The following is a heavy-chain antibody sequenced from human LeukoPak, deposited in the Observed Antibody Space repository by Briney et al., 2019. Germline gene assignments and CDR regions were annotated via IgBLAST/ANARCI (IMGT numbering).Heavy chain of an antibody. CDR3: ARDMAPYSSGWYAFDI. CDR1: GFTFSSYR. CDR2: IWFEGSNK. D-gene: IGHD6-19*01. Sequence: GGSLRLSCAASGFTFSSYRIHWVRQAPGKGLELVQVIWFEGSNKYYADSVKGRFTISRDNSKNTLYLQMNSLRAEDTAVYYCARDMAPYSSGWYAFDIWGQGTMVTVSS. J-gene: IGHJ3*02. V-gene: IGHV3-33*01.